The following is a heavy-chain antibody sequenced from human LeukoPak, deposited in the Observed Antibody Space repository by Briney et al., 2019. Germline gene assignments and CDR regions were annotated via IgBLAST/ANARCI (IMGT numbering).Heavy chain of an antibody. CDR1: GFSFNNYA. Sequence: GKSLRLSCAASGFSFNNYAMYWVRQAPGKGLEWVALISYDGGDKYYAESMKGRITISRDNAENTLYLQMNNLRPDDTAFYFCVKEGVEYSYSYGDYWGQGTQVTVSS. CDR3: VKEGVEYSYSYGDY. V-gene: IGHV3-30*18. J-gene: IGHJ4*02. D-gene: IGHD3-16*01. CDR2: ISYDGGDK.